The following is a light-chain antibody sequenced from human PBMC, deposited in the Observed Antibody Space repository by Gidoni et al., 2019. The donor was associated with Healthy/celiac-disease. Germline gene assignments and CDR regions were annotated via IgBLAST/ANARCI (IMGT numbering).Light chain of an antibody. CDR1: SSDVGGYTY. J-gene: IGLJ2*01. V-gene: IGLV2-14*01. Sequence: QSALTQPASVSGSPGQSITISCTGTSSDVGGYTYVSWYQQHPGKAPKLMIYEVSNRPSGVSNRFSGSKSGNTASLTISGLQAEDEADYYCSSRRVFGGGTKLTVL. CDR2: EVS. CDR3: SSRRV.